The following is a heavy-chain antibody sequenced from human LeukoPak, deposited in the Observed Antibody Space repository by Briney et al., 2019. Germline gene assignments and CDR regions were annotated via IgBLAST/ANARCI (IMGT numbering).Heavy chain of an antibody. CDR1: GFTFDDYR. CDR2: INWNGGRT. D-gene: IGHD6-19*01. J-gene: IGHJ4*02. Sequence: GGSLRLSCAASGFTFDDYRMSWVRQAPGKGLEWVSGINWNGGRTGYADSVKGRLTISRDNAKNSLYLQMNSLRAEDTALYYCAKLAGTGGFDYWGQGTLVTVSS. CDR3: AKLAGTGGFDY. V-gene: IGHV3-20*04.